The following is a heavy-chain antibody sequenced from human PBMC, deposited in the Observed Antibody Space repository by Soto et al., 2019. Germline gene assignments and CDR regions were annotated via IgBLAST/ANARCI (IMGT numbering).Heavy chain of an antibody. CDR3: ARGGHYEIVTGYSPEYYFDY. V-gene: IGHV4-34*01. CDR2: INHSGST. CDR1: GGSFSGYY. Sequence: PSETLSLTCAVYGGSFSGYYWSWIRQPPGKGLEWIGEINHSGSTNYNPSLKSRVTISVDTSRNQFSLKLSSVTAADTAVHFCARGGHYEIVTGYSPEYYFDYWAQGTLVTVSS. J-gene: IGHJ4*02. D-gene: IGHD3-9*01.